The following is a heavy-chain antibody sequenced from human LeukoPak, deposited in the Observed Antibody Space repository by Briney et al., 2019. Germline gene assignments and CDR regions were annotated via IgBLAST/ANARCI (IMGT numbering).Heavy chain of an antibody. Sequence: GGSLRLSCAASGFTFSSYAMSWVRQAPGKGLEWVSAISGSGGSTYYADSVKGRFTISRDNSKNTLYLQMNSLRAEDTAVYYCAKTRFKGVVMPPFDYWGREPWSPSPQ. D-gene: IGHD3-3*01. J-gene: IGHJ4*02. CDR1: GFTFSSYA. CDR2: ISGSGGST. CDR3: AKTRFKGVVMPPFDY. V-gene: IGHV3-23*01.